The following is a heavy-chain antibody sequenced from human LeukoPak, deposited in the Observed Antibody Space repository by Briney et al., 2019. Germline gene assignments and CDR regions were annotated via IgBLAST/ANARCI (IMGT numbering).Heavy chain of an antibody. J-gene: IGHJ3*02. CDR2: ISSSSYI. CDR1: GFTFSSYS. D-gene: IGHD3-22*01. V-gene: IGHV3-21*01. Sequence: SGGSLRLSCAASGFTFSSYSMNWVRQAPGKGLEWVSSISSSSYIYYADSVKGRFTISRDNAKNSLYLQMNSLRAEDTAVYYCARDGITMIVVENDAFDIWGQGTMVTVSS. CDR3: ARDGITMIVVENDAFDI.